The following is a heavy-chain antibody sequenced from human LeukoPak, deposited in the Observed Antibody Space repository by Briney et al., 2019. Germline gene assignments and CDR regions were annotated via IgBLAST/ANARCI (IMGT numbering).Heavy chain of an antibody. V-gene: IGHV3-53*01. D-gene: IGHD3-16*02. CDR2: IYSGGST. Sequence: GGSLRLSCAASGFTVSSNYMSWVRQAPGKGLEWVSVIYSGGSTYYADSVKGRFTISRDNSKNTLYLQMNSLRAEDTAVYYCARVLYYDYVWGSYRQEGDAFDIRGQGTMVTVSS. CDR1: GFTVSSNY. CDR3: ARVLYYDYVWGSYRQEGDAFDI. J-gene: IGHJ3*02.